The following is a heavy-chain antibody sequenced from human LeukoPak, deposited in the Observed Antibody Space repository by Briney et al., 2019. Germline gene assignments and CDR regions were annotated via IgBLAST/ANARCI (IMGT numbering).Heavy chain of an antibody. Sequence: SGGSLRLSCAASGFTFSSSWMTWVRQAPGKGLEWVANIKQDGSERYYVDSLKGRFAISRDNAKNSLYLQMNSLRAEDTAVYYCARETNYYGSGSSFFDYWGQGTLVTVSS. CDR2: IKQDGSER. J-gene: IGHJ4*02. CDR3: ARETNYYGSGSSFFDY. D-gene: IGHD3-10*01. V-gene: IGHV3-7*01. CDR1: GFTFSSSW.